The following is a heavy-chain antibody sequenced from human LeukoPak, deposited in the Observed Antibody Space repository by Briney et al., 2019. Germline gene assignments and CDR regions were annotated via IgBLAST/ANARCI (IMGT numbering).Heavy chain of an antibody. CDR3: ARGYCSSTSCPNDY. Sequence: GGSLRLSCAASGFTFSSYAMHWVRQAPGKGLEWVSYISSSSSTIYYADSVKGRFTISRDNAKNSLYLQMNSLRAEDTAVYYCARGYCSSTSCPNDYWGQGTLVTVSS. CDR2: ISSSSSTI. D-gene: IGHD2-2*01. V-gene: IGHV3-48*01. CDR1: GFTFSSYA. J-gene: IGHJ4*02.